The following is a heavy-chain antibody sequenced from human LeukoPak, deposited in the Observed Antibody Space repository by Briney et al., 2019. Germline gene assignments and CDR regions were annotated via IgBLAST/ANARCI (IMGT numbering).Heavy chain of an antibody. D-gene: IGHD4-23*01. J-gene: IGHJ2*01. CDR3: AKDRTVEASYWYFDL. CDR2: ISSRGSGGNT. V-gene: IGHV3-23*01. Sequence: GGSLRLSCTASGVTLSSYAMSWARQAPGKGLEWVSGISSRGSGGNTYYADSVKGRFTISRDSSKNTLFLHMNTLRAEDTAIYYCAKDRTVEASYWYFDLWGRGTLVTVSS. CDR1: GVTLSSYA.